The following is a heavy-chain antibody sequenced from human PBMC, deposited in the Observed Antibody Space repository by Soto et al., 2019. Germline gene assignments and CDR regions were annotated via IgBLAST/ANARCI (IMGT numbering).Heavy chain of an antibody. CDR3: AKDTDCSSTSCYSYYYYYMDV. J-gene: IGHJ6*03. D-gene: IGHD2-2*01. CDR2: ISGSGGST. Sequence: PGGSLRLSCAASGLTFSSYAMSWVRQAPGKGLEWVSAISGSGGSTYYADSVKGRFTISRDNSKNTLYLQMNSLRAEDTAVYYCAKDTDCSSTSCYSYYYYYMDVWGKGTTVTVSS. V-gene: IGHV3-23*01. CDR1: GLTFSSYA.